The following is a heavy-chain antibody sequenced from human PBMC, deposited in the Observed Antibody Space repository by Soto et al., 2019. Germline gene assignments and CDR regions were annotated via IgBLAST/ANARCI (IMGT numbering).Heavy chain of an antibody. CDR2: ISDSGGSA. CDR1: GFTFSIYA. V-gene: IGHV3-23*01. D-gene: IGHD6-19*01. J-gene: IGHJ6*02. Sequence: EVQLLESGGGLVQPGGSLRLSCAASGFTFSIYAMSWVRQVPGKGLEWVSTISDSGGSAYYADSVKGRFTISRDNSKNTLYLQMSSLRAEDTAVYYCVKDGSSGWPYFYDMDVWGQGTTVTVSS. CDR3: VKDGSSGWPYFYDMDV.